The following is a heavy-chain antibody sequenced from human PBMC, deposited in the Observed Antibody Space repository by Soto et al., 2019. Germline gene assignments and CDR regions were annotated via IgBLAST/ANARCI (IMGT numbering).Heavy chain of an antibody. CDR2: IIPLFGTP. CDR1: GVTFSTSG. J-gene: IGHJ5*01. D-gene: IGHD2-21*01. V-gene: IGHV1-69*01. CDR3: ARVSPSIFCGGNCYRMDSDFDS. Sequence: QVQLVQSVDEVKKPGSSLKVSCKTAGVTFSTSGISWVRQGPGQGLEWMGGIIPLFGTPKYARKFQGRVCITADDSATAAYLEFSGLSSDDTAIYSCARVSPSIFCGGNCYRMDSDFDSWWQGSPVFVSS.